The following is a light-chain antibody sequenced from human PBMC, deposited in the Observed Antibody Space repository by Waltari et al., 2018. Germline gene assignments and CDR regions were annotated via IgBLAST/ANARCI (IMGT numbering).Light chain of an antibody. CDR2: GVS. CDR3: CSYAGSFVWV. J-gene: IGLJ3*02. V-gene: IGLV2-11*01. Sequence: QSALTQPRSVSGSPGQSVTISCTGSTSYVGYYDYVSWYQQHPGKAPEVLIYGVSRRPSGIPDLFSGSKSGNTASLTISGLRAEDEADYYCCSYAGSFVWVFGGGTTLSV. CDR1: TSYVGYYDY.